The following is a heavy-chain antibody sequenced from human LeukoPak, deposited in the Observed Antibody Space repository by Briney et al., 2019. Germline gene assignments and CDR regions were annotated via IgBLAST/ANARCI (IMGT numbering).Heavy chain of an antibody. CDR3: AKDGLGIWSRGYFDY. CDR1: GFTFSSYA. J-gene: IGHJ4*02. Sequence: PGGSLRLSCAASGFTFSSYAMSWVSQAPGKGLEWVSAISGSGGSTYYADSVKGRFTISRDNSKNTLYLQMNSLRAEDTAVYYCAKDGLGIWSRGYFDYWGQGTLVTVSS. V-gene: IGHV3-23*01. D-gene: IGHD7-27*01. CDR2: ISGSGGST.